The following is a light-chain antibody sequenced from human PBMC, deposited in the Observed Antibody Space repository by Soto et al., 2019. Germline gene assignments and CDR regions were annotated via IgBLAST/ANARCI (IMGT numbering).Light chain of an antibody. V-gene: IGKV1-27*01. CDR1: QSFSTY. Sequence: TQAPASLSTSVRDRVTITCRASQSFSTYLAWYQQKPGKVPKLLISGISTLQSGAPSRFSGSGYGTEFTLTISSLQPDDFATYYCQQYNIYPWTFG. J-gene: IGKJ1*01. CDR2: GIS. CDR3: QQYNIYPWT.